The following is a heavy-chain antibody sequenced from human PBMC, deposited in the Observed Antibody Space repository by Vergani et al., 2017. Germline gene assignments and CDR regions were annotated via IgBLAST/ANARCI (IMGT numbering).Heavy chain of an antibody. D-gene: IGHD3-9*01. Sequence: QAQLHQWGGGLLKPSETLSLTCVVNGGSFTSYHWTWIRQSPGEGLEWVGDIDHTGRPDYNPSLKSPLTISVDTSKNQFSLKLSSVTAADTAVYYCASRYFDWLLSGDDAFDIWGQGTMVTVSS. CDR3: ASRYFDWLLSGDDAFDI. CDR2: IDHTGRP. CDR1: GGSFTSYH. J-gene: IGHJ3*02. V-gene: IGHV4-34*01.